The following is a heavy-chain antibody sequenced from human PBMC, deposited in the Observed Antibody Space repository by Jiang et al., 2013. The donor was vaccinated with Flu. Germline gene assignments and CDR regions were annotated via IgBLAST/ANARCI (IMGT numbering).Heavy chain of an antibody. D-gene: IGHD2-8*02. V-gene: IGHV3-9*01. CDR3: AKDLGHRGSHLVGDS. J-gene: IGHJ4*02. Sequence: VQLLESGGGLVQPGGSLKLSCRASGFRFDEYAMHWVRQGPGKGLEWVSGVTWNRNGIHYAVSVKGRFTVSIDNARNSLYLQMNSLRTEDTALYYCAKDLGHRGSHLVGDSWGQGTLVTVSS. CDR1: GFRFDEYA. CDR2: VTWNRNGI.